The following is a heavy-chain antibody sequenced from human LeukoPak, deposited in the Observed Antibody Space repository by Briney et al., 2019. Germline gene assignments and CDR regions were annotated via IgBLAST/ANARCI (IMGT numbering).Heavy chain of an antibody. CDR3: ARGDTVAARPGRFDS. D-gene: IGHD6-6*01. V-gene: IGHV4-59*12. Sequence: SETLSLTCTVSGGSISSYYWSWIRQPPGKGLEWIGYIYYSGSTNYSPSLKSRVTISVDTSKNQFSLKLSSVTAADTAVYYCARGDTVAARPGRFDSWGQGTLVTVSS. CDR1: GGSISSYY. J-gene: IGHJ4*02. CDR2: IYYSGST.